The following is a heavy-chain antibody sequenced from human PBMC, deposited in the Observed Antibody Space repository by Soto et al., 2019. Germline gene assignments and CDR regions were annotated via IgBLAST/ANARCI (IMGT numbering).Heavy chain of an antibody. D-gene: IGHD3-22*01. CDR3: ARVVVVIPPGYYYAMDV. J-gene: IGHJ6*02. V-gene: IGHV3-48*02. CDR1: GFTFSSFH. Sequence: PGGSLRLSCAASGFTFSSFHMNWVRQAPGRGLEWVAYITSSSDTIYYSDSVKGRFTISRDNGKNPLFLQMNSLRDEDTAVYYCARVVVVIPPGYYYAMDVWGQGTTVTVSS. CDR2: ITSSSDTI.